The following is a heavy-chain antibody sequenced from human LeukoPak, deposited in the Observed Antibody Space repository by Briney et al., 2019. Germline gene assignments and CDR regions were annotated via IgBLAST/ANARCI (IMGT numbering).Heavy chain of an antibody. CDR1: GFTFSSYA. J-gene: IGHJ4*02. D-gene: IGHD5-12*01. V-gene: IGHV3-30-3*01. Sequence: GGSLRLSCAASGFTFSSYAMNWVRQAPGKGLEWVAVISYDGSNKYYADSVKGRFTISRDSSKNTLYLQMNSLRAEDTAVYYCARSRGYSGYDSGDYWGQGTLVTVSS. CDR3: ARSRGYSGYDSGDY. CDR2: ISYDGSNK.